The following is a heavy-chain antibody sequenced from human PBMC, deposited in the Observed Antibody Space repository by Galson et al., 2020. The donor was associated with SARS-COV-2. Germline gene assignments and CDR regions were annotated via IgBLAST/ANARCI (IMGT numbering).Heavy chain of an antibody. CDR2: IDPSDSYT. Sequence: KIGESLKISCKGSGYSFINNWISWVRQMPGKGLEWMGRIDPSDSYTNYSPSFQGHVTISADKSISTAYLQWSSLKASDTAMYYCARLLPGPHYYYYMDVWGKGTTVTVSS. CDR1: GYSFINNW. J-gene: IGHJ6*03. CDR3: ARLLPGPHYYYYMDV. V-gene: IGHV5-10-1*01. D-gene: IGHD2-15*01.